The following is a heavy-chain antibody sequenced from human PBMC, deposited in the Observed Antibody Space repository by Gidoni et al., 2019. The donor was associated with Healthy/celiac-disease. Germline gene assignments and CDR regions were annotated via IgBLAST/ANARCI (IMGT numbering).Heavy chain of an antibody. CDR2: IWDDGSNR. V-gene: IGHV3-33*01. J-gene: IGHJ6*02. CDR3: ARDLVPAAIGCGMDV. Sequence: QVQLVESGGGVVQPWRSLRLSCAASGFTFSSYGMHWVRQAPGKGLEWVAVIWDDGSNRYYAGSVKGRFTISRDNSKNTLYLQMNSLRAEDTAGYYCARDLVPAAIGCGMDVWGQGTTVTVSS. CDR1: GFTFSSYG. D-gene: IGHD2-2*02.